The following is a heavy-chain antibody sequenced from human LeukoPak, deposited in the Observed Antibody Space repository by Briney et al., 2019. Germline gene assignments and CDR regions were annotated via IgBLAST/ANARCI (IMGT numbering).Heavy chain of an antibody. D-gene: IGHD2-2*01. V-gene: IGHV3-30*03. Sequence: GGSLRLSCAASGFTFSDYYMNWVRQAPGKGLEWVAVISYDGSNKYYADSVKGRFTISRDNSKNTLYLQMNSLRAEDTAVYYCARGLKIDEVPAALDYWGQGTLVTVSS. J-gene: IGHJ4*02. CDR3: ARGLKIDEVPAALDY. CDR1: GFTFSDYY. CDR2: ISYDGSNK.